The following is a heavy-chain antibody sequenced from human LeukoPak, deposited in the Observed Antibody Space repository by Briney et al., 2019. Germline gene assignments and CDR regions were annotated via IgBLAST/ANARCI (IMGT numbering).Heavy chain of an antibody. J-gene: IGHJ5*02. CDR2: IIPIFGTA. V-gene: IGHV1-69*05. Sequence: GASVKVSCKASGGTFSSYAISWVRQAPGQGLEWMGGIIPIFGTANYAQKFQGRVTITTDESTSTAYMELSSLRSEDTAVYYCARSDSSSWFWRYNWFDPWGQGTLVTVSS. CDR1: GGTFSSYA. D-gene: IGHD6-13*01. CDR3: ARSDSSSWFWRYNWFDP.